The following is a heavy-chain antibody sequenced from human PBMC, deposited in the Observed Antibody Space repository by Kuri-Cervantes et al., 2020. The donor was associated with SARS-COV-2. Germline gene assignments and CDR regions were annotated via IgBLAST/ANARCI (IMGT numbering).Heavy chain of an antibody. Sequence: ASVKVSCKASGYTFTSYYMHWVRQAPGQGLEWMGIINPSGGSTSYAQKFQGRVTMTRDTSTSTAYMELSRLRSDDTAVYYCASTYCSSTSCYNYYYYYMDVWGKGTTVTVSS. CDR2: INPSGGST. CDR1: GYTFTSYY. CDR3: ASTYCSSTSCYNYYYYYMDV. J-gene: IGHJ6*03. V-gene: IGHV1-46*01. D-gene: IGHD2-2*02.